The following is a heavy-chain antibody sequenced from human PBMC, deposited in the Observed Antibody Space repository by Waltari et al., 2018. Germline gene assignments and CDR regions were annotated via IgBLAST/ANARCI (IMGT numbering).Heavy chain of an antibody. Sequence: QVQLVQSGAEVKKPGSSVKVSCKASGGTFSSYAISWVRQAPGQGLEWMGGIIPILGIANYAQKFQGRVTITADESTSTAYMELSSLRSEETAVYYCARDMATTQVFAYWGQGTLVTVSS. CDR3: ARDMATTQVFAY. J-gene: IGHJ4*02. D-gene: IGHD5-12*01. V-gene: IGHV1-69*04. CDR2: IIPILGIA. CDR1: GGTFSSYA.